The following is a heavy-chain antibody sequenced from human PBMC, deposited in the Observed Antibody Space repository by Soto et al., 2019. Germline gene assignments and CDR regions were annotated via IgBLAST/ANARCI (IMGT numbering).Heavy chain of an antibody. CDR3: ARPGIAAAGITVRSQHYYYYGMDV. J-gene: IGHJ6*02. Sequence: PSETLSLTCTVSGGSISSSSYYWGWIRQPPGKGLEWIGSIYYSGSTYYNPSLKSRVTISVDTSKNQFSLKLSSVTAADTAVYYCARPGIAAAGITVRSQHYYYYGMDVWGQGTTVTVS. CDR1: GGSISSSSYY. CDR2: IYYSGST. V-gene: IGHV4-39*01. D-gene: IGHD6-13*01.